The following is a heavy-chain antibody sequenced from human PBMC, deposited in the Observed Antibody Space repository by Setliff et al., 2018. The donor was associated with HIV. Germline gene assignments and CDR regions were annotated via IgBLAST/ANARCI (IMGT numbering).Heavy chain of an antibody. CDR2: IKRGGTA. CDR1: GFSFSGAW. CDR3: TADLPDSAPYCFDY. J-gene: IGHJ4*02. V-gene: IGHV3-15*01. Sequence: PGGSLRLSCAASGFSFSGAWMRWVRQDPGKGLEWVAQIKRGGTADYAAPVKGRFTISRDDSKNVVSLQMDSLKTEDTAVYYCTADLPDSAPYCFDYWGQGALVTVSS. D-gene: IGHD2-15*01.